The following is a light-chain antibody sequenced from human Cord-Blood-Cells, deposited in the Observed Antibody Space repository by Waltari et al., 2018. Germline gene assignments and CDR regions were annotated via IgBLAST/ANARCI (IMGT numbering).Light chain of an antibody. CDR3: QQRYSWPSA. J-gene: IGKJ1*01. CDR2: DAS. Sequence: CRASQSVSSYLNWYQQKPGQAPKLLIYDASNLDSGIPARFSGSGSGTDFTLTISSLEPEDFAIYYCQQRYSWPSAFGQGTKVEIK. V-gene: IGKV3-11*01. CDR1: QSVSSY.